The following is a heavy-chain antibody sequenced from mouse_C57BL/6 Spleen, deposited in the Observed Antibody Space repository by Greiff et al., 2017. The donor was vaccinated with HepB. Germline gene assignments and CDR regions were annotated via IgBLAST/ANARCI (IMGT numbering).Heavy chain of an antibody. J-gene: IGHJ3*01. CDR1: GFTFSSYA. Sequence: EVQGVESGGGLVKPGGSLKLSCAASGFTFSSYAMSWVRQTPEKRLEWVATISDGGSYTYYPDNVKGRFTISRDNAKNNLYLQMSHLKSEDTAMYYCARALYDGYYVVAYWGQGTLVTVSA. V-gene: IGHV5-4*01. D-gene: IGHD2-3*01. CDR2: ISDGGSYT. CDR3: ARALYDGYYVVAY.